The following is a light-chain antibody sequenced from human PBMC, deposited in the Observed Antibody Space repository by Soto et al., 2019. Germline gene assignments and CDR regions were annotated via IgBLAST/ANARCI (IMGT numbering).Light chain of an antibody. J-gene: IGKJ3*01. Sequence: DIQLTQSPSFLSASVGERVTITCRASQGISSYLAWYQQKPGKAPKLLIYAASTLQSGVPSRFSGSGSGTEFPLTIRSLQPEDFATYYCQQLNSYPPPTFGPGTKVDIK. CDR3: QQLNSYPPPT. CDR1: QGISSY. V-gene: IGKV1-9*01. CDR2: AAS.